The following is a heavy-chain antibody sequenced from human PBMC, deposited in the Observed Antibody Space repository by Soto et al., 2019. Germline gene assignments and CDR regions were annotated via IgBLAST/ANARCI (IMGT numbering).Heavy chain of an antibody. CDR2: ISGSGGST. Sequence: EVQLLESGGGLVQPGGSLRLSCAASGFTFSSYAMSWVRQAPGKGLEWVSAISGSGGSTYYADSVKGRFTISRDNSKNTLYVQMNSLRAEDTAVYYCAKVSFSSKAKGVFDYWGQGTLVTVSS. J-gene: IGHJ4*02. CDR1: GFTFSSYA. CDR3: AKVSFSSKAKGVFDY. V-gene: IGHV3-23*01. D-gene: IGHD3-16*01.